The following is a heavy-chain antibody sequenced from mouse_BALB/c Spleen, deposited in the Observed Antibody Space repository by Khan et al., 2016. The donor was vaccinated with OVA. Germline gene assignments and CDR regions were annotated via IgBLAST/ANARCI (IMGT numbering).Heavy chain of an antibody. V-gene: IGHV1-4*01. D-gene: IGHD2-14*01. Sequence: QVQLKESGAELARPGASVKMSCKASGYTFTSYTIHWIQLRPGQGLEWMGFINPSNGYTNYNQKFKDMATLTADKSSTTVYMQLSSLTSDDYDVYNCVRDGDHHRHDGWFAYWGQGTLVTVSA. CDR1: GYTFTSYT. CDR3: VRDGDHHRHDGWFAY. CDR2: INPSNGYT. J-gene: IGHJ3*01.